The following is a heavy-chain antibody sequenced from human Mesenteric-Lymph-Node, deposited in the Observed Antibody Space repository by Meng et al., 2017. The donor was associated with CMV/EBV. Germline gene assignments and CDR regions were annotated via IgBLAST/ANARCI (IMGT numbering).Heavy chain of an antibody. Sequence: SETLSLTCTVSGYSISSGYYWGWIRQPPGKGLEWIGSIYHSGSTYYNPSLKSRVTISVDTSKNQFSLKLSSVTAADTAVYYCARDFYGSDGYWGQGTRVTVSS. J-gene: IGHJ4*02. CDR3: ARDFYGSDGY. CDR1: GYSISSGYY. V-gene: IGHV4-38-2*02. D-gene: IGHD2/OR15-2a*01. CDR2: IYHSGST.